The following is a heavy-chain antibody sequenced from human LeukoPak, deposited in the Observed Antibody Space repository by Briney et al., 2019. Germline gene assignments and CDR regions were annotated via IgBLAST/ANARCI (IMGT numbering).Heavy chain of an antibody. CDR3: AKDRAYYSDSSGYYLVRAYDY. CDR1: GFTFSSYG. D-gene: IGHD3-22*01. Sequence: GGSLRLSCAASGFTFSSYGMSWVRQAPGKGLEWVSAISGSGGSTHYADSVKGRFTISRDNSKDTLYLQMNSLRAEDTAVYYCAKDRAYYSDSSGYYLVRAYDYWGQGTLVTVSS. CDR2: ISGSGGST. J-gene: IGHJ4*02. V-gene: IGHV3-23*01.